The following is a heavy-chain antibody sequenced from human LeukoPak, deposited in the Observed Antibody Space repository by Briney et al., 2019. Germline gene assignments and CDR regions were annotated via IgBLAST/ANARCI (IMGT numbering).Heavy chain of an antibody. CDR2: IYPGDSDT. CDR3: ASGQQDYYDSSGTFDY. Sequence: GESLKISCKGSGYSFTSYWIGWVRQMPGKGLEWMGIIYPGDSDTRHSPSFQGQVTISADKSISTAYLQWSSLKASDTAMYYCASGQQDYYDSSGTFDYWGQGTLVTVSS. CDR1: GYSFTSYW. D-gene: IGHD3-22*01. V-gene: IGHV5-51*01. J-gene: IGHJ4*02.